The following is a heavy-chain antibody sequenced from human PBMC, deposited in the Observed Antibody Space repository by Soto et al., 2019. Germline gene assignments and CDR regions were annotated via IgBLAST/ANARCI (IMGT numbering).Heavy chain of an antibody. CDR1: GGSFSGYY. CDR2: INHSGST. CDR3: ARDGCSGGSCYSTTGPKTNNYFDY. V-gene: IGHV4-34*01. D-gene: IGHD2-15*01. J-gene: IGHJ4*02. Sequence: SETLSLTCAVYGGSFSGYYWSWIRQPPGKGLEWIGEINHSGSTNYNPSLKSRVTISVDTSKNPFSLKLSSVTAAETAVYYWARDGCSGGSCYSTTGPKTNNYFDYWGQGTLVTVSS.